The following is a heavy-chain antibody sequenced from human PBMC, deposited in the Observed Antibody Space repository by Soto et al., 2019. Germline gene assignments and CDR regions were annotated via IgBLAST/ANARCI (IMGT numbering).Heavy chain of an antibody. CDR1: GGSISSGDYY. D-gene: IGHD2-15*01. CDR3: ATAHGDCSGGSCYYFDY. Sequence: PSETLSLTCTVSGGSISSGDYYWSWIRQPPGKGLEWIGYIYYSGSTYYNPSLKSRVTISVDTSKNQFSLKLSSVTAADTAVYYCATAHGDCSGGSCYYFDYCGQGTLVTVSS. J-gene: IGHJ4*02. CDR2: IYYSGST. V-gene: IGHV4-30-4*01.